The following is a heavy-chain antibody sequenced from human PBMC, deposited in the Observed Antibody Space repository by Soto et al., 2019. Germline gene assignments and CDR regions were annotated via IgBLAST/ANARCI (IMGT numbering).Heavy chain of an antibody. CDR1: GDIFSRIG. D-gene: IGHD1-26*01. CDR3: ARPIGPCTFDI. CDR2: ISPANGDT. Sequence: QVQLEQSGAEVKKPGVSVKVACKTSGDIFSRIGISWVRQAPGQGLEWMGSISPANGDTNYAQKFKDRFIMTTDTSTSTAYMELRSLRSDDTAVYYCARPIGPCTFDIWGQGTMVIVSS. V-gene: IGHV1-18*04. J-gene: IGHJ3*02.